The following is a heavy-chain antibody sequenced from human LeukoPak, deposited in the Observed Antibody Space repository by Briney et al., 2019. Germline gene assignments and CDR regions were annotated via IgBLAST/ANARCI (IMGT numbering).Heavy chain of an antibody. CDR3: AKEGNYVWGSYRPSFDY. D-gene: IGHD3-16*02. CDR1: GFTFSSYA. Sequence: GGSLRHSCAASGFTFSSYAMSWVRQAPGKGLEWVSAISGSGGSTYYADSVKGRFTISRDNSKNTLYLQMNSLRAEDTAVYYCAKEGNYVWGSYRPSFDYWGQGTLVTVSS. J-gene: IGHJ4*02. V-gene: IGHV3-23*01. CDR2: ISGSGGST.